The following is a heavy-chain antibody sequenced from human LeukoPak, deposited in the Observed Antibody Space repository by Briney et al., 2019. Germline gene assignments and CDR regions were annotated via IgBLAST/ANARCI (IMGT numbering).Heavy chain of an antibody. V-gene: IGHV1-18*01. CDR2: ISSYNGNT. CDR1: GYTFTSYG. J-gene: IGHJ4*02. CDR3: ARGLRGYRYFDY. D-gene: IGHD5-18*01. Sequence: ASVKVSCKASGYTFTSYGISWLRQAPGQGLEWMGWISSYNGNTNYAQKFQGRVTITADKSTSTAYMELSSLRSEDTVVYYCARGLRGYRYFDYWGQGTLVTVSS.